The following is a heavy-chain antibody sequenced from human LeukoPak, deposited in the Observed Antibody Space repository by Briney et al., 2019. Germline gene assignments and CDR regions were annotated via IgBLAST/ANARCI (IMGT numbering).Heavy chain of an antibody. CDR3: ARGMVYTENLDY. CDR2: IWYDGSNK. Sequence: GRSLRLSCAASGFTFSSYGMHWVRQAPGKGLEWVAVIWYDGSNKYYADSVKGRFTISRDNSKNTLYLQMNSLRAEDTAVYYCARGMVYTENLDYWGQGTLVTVSS. CDR1: GFTFSSYG. V-gene: IGHV3-33*01. D-gene: IGHD2-2*02. J-gene: IGHJ4*02.